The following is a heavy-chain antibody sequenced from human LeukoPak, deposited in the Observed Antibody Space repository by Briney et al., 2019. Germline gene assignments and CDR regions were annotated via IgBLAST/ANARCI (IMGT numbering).Heavy chain of an antibody. Sequence: GASVKVSCKASGYTFTSYDINWGRQATGQGLEWMGWMNPNSGNTGYAQKFQGRVTMTRNTSISTAYMELSSLRSEDTAVYYCARGPPYYDFWSGYYRYWGQGTLVTVSS. J-gene: IGHJ4*02. CDR2: MNPNSGNT. D-gene: IGHD3-3*01. V-gene: IGHV1-8*01. CDR3: ARGPPYYDFWSGYYRY. CDR1: GYTFTSYD.